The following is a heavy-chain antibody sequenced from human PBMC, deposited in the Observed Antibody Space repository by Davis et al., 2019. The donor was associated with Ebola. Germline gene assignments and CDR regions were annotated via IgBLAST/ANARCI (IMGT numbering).Heavy chain of an antibody. Sequence: GESLKISCAASGFTFSSYAMHWVRQAPGKGLEWVAVISYDGSNKYYADSVKGRFTISRDNSKNTLYLQMNSLRAEDTAVYYCAKDLVLRFLEYGMDVWGQGTTVTVSS. V-gene: IGHV3-30-3*02. CDR3: AKDLVLRFLEYGMDV. D-gene: IGHD3-3*01. J-gene: IGHJ6*02. CDR1: GFTFSSYA. CDR2: ISYDGSNK.